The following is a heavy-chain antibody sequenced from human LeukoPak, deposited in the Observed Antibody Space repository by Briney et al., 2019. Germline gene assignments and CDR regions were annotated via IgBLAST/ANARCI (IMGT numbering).Heavy chain of an antibody. Sequence: SETLSLTCTISGGSISSYYWSWIRQPPGKGLEWIGYVDYRGNTNYNPSLKSRVTISIDTSKNQFSLKLRPVTAADTAVYYCARGHGRRYWYFDLWGRGTLVTVSS. V-gene: IGHV4-59*12. CDR1: GGSISSYY. J-gene: IGHJ2*01. D-gene: IGHD4-17*01. CDR2: VDYRGNT. CDR3: ARGHGRRYWYFDL.